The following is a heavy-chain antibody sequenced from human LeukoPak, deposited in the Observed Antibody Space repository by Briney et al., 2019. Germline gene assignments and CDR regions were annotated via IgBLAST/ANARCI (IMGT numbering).Heavy chain of an antibody. D-gene: IGHD3-16*02. CDR2: INHSGST. CDR1: GGSFSGYY. Sequence: SETLSLTCAVYGGSFSGYYWSWIRQPPGKGLEWIREINHSGSTNYNPSLKSRVTISVDTSKNQFSLKLSSVTAADTAVYYCAIPPYDYVWGSYRAFDYWGQGTLVTVSS. CDR3: AIPPYDYVWGSYRAFDY. J-gene: IGHJ4*02. V-gene: IGHV4-34*01.